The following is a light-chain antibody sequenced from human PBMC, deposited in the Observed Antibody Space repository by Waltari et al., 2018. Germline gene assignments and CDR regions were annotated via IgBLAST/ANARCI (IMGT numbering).Light chain of an antibody. CDR3: YSTDSSGDDRV. CDR2: EDN. V-gene: IGLV3-10*01. Sequence: SYELTQPPSVSVSPGQTAMTTCSGDAVPRNYVFWFQQRAGQAPVMVIYEDNKRPSGIPERFSGSSSGTMATMTITGAQVEDEADYYCYSTDSSGDDRVFGGGTRLTVL. J-gene: IGLJ3*02. CDR1: AVPRNY.